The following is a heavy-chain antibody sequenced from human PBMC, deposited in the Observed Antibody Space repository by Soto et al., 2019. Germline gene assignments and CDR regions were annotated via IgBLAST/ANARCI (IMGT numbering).Heavy chain of an antibody. J-gene: IGHJ4*02. Sequence: GGSLRLSCAASGFTFSSYGMHWVRQAPGKGLEWVAAISYDGSNKYYADSVKGRFTISRDNSKNTLYLQMNSLRGEDTAVYYCAKDESRALDYWGQGTLVTVSS. CDR3: AKDESRALDY. V-gene: IGHV3-30*18. D-gene: IGHD1-26*01. CDR2: ISYDGSNK. CDR1: GFTFSSYG.